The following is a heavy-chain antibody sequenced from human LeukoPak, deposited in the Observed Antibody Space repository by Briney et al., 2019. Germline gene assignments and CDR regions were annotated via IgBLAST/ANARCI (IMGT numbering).Heavy chain of an antibody. J-gene: IGHJ4*02. V-gene: IGHV4-4*07. Sequence: SETLSLTCTVSGVSISTYYWSWIRQPAGKGLEWIGRIYSSGSTNYNPSLKSRVTMSVDTSKHQFSLKLNSVTAADTAVYYCARAAGRYSSGWHYFDYWGQGTLVTVSS. CDR2: IYSSGST. D-gene: IGHD6-19*01. CDR3: ARAAGRYSSGWHYFDY. CDR1: GVSISTYY.